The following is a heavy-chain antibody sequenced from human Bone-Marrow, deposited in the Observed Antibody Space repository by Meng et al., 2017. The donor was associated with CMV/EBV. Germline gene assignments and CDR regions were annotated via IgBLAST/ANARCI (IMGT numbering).Heavy chain of an antibody. CDR3: ARGGGDDELDY. CDR1: GYTFNNYY. Sequence: ASVKVSCKTSGYTFNNYYINWVRQAPGQGLEWMGLISANSGDRKYAQKFQGRVTLTADTSTRIAYMEVRSLRSDDTAIYFCARGGGDDELDYWGQGTWVTVSS. J-gene: IGHJ4*02. V-gene: IGHV1-18*01. D-gene: IGHD1-1*01. CDR2: ISANSGDR.